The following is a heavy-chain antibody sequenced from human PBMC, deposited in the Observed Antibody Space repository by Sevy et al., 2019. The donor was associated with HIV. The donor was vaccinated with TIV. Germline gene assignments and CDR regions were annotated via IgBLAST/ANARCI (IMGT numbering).Heavy chain of an antibody. D-gene: IGHD1-1*01. V-gene: IGHV4-39*01. J-gene: IGHJ6*02. Sequence: SETLSLTCTISGGSIGSSYYWGWVRQRPGKGLELIGTIYYSGNTDYNPSLKSRVTISVDRSKNQVSLKLSSVTAADTAVYYCAKTETVYYYGMDVWGQGTSVTVSS. CDR2: IYYSGNT. CDR1: GGSIGSSYY. CDR3: AKTETVYYYGMDV.